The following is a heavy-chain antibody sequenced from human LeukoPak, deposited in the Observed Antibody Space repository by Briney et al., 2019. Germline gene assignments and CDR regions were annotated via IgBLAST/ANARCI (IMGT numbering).Heavy chain of an antibody. D-gene: IGHD3-10*01. Sequence: PGGSLRLSCTASGFTFGDYAMGWVRQAPGKGLEWVGFIRSKAYGGTTEYAASVKGRFPISRDDSKSIAYLQMNSLKTEDTAVYYCTTAYGSGSYYTDYWGQGTLVTVSS. V-gene: IGHV3-49*04. CDR1: GFTFGDYA. CDR2: IRSKAYGGTT. J-gene: IGHJ4*02. CDR3: TTAYGSGSYYTDY.